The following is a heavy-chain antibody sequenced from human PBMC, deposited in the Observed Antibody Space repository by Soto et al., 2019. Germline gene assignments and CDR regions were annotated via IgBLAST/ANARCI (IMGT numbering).Heavy chain of an antibody. CDR2: ISGSGGST. CDR3: AKDFRTNNWKGFDP. CDR1: GFTFSSYA. Sequence: PGGSLRLSCAASGFTFSSYAMSWVHQAPGKGLEWVSAISGSGGSTYYADSVKGRFTISRDNSKNTLYLQLNSLRAEDTAVYYCAKDFRTNNWKGFDPWGQGTLDTVST. V-gene: IGHV3-23*01. J-gene: IGHJ5*02. D-gene: IGHD1-20*01.